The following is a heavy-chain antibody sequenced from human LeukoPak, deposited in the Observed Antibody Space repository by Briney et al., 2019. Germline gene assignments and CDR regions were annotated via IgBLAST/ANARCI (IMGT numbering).Heavy chain of an antibody. CDR1: GGTFSSYT. CDR3: ARAPIIGYCSSTSCYTAKDY. CDR2: IIPILGIA. V-gene: IGHV1-69*02. Sequence: ASVKVSCKASGGTFSSYTISWVRQAPGQGLEWMGRIIPILGIANYAQKFQGRVTITADKSTSTAYMELSSLRSEDTAVYYCARAPIIGYCSSTSCYTAKDYWGQGTLVTVSS. J-gene: IGHJ4*02. D-gene: IGHD2-2*02.